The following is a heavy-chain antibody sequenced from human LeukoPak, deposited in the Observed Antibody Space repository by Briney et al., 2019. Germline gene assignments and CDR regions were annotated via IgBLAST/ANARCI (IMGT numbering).Heavy chain of an antibody. V-gene: IGHV4-39*07. CDR3: SRESGPFSPFGF. J-gene: IGHJ4*02. CDR1: GGSISSSSYY. Sequence: TSETLSLTCTVSGGSISSSSYYWGWIRQPPGQGLEWIGEISLRGLTNYNPSLRSRLTMSLDESKNQVSLNLTSVTAADTAVYYCSRESGPFSPFGFWGQGTLVSVHS. CDR2: ISLRGLT. D-gene: IGHD1-26*01.